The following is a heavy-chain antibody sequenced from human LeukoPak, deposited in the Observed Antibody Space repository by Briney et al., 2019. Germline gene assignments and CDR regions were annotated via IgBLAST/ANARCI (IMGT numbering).Heavy chain of an antibody. V-gene: IGHV3-48*01. D-gene: IGHD3-10*01. J-gene: IGHJ4*02. CDR2: ISSSSSTI. CDR1: GFTFSSYS. Sequence: GGSLRLSCAASGFTFSSYSMNWVRQAPGKGLEWVSYISSSSSTIYYADSVKGRFTISRDNAKNSLYLQINSLRAEDTAVYYCARRGGYYDYWGQGTLVTVSS. CDR3: ARRGGYYDY.